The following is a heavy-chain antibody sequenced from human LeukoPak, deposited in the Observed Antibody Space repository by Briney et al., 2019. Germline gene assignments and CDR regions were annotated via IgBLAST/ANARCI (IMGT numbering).Heavy chain of an antibody. CDR1: AFTAINNY. CDR3: SISPSRGV. V-gene: IGHV3-53*01. CDR2: IYSGGTT. Sequence: GGSLRLSRAVSAFTAINNYMTSVRQAPGKGLEWVSVIYSGGTTHYADSVKGRFTISRDNSKNTLYLQMNSLRVYDTAVYYCSISPSRGVWGKGTTVTVSS. J-gene: IGHJ6*04. D-gene: IGHD3-3*02.